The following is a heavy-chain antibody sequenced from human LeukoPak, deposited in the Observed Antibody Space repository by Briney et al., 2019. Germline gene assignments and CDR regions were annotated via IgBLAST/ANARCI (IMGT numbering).Heavy chain of an antibody. CDR2: ISAYNGNT. D-gene: IGHD6-13*01. V-gene: IGHV1-18*01. CDR1: GYTFTSYG. J-gene: IGHJ6*03. CDR3: ASRSGSWSGHYYYMDV. Sequence: ASVKVSCKASGYTFTSYGISWVRQAPGQGLEWMGWISAYNGNTNYAQKFQGRVTMTRDTSISTAYMELSRLRSDDTAVYYCASRSGSWSGHYYYMDVWGKGTTVTVSS.